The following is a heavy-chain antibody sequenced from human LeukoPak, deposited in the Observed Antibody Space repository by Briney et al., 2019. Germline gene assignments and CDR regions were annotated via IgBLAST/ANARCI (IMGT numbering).Heavy chain of an antibody. J-gene: IGHJ4*02. Sequence: PSETLSLTCTVSGGSISSSSYYWGWIRQPPGKGLEWIGSIYYSGSTYYNPSLKSRVTISVGTSKNQFSLKLSSVTAADTAVYYCARSYYDSSDYYFTSWGQGILVTVSS. V-gene: IGHV4-39*01. CDR3: ARSYYDSSDYYFTS. CDR1: GGSISSSSYY. D-gene: IGHD3-22*01. CDR2: IYYSGST.